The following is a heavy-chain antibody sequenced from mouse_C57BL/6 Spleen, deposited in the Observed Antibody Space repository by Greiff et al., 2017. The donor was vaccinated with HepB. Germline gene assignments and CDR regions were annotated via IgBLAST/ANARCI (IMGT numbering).Heavy chain of an antibody. CDR1: GFTFSSYA. V-gene: IGHV5-4*01. Sequence: VQLKESGGGLVKPGGSLKLSCAASGFTFSSYAMSWVRQTPEKRLEWVATISDGGSYTYYPDNVKGRFTISRDNAKNNLYLQMSHLKSEDTAMYYCARDRGSAYWGQGTLVTVSA. CDR3: ARDRGSAY. D-gene: IGHD1-1*01. CDR2: ISDGGSYT. J-gene: IGHJ3*01.